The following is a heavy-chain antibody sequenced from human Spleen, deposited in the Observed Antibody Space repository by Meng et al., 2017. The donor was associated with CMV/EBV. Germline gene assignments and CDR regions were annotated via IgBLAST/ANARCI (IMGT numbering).Heavy chain of an antibody. CDR3: TTELGLA. J-gene: IGHJ5*02. D-gene: IGHD3-3*02. CDR2: IKSKSDGGTR. V-gene: IGHV3-15*01. Sequence: GESLKISCAASGFTFSSTWMSWVRQAPGKGLEWVGRIKSKSDGGTRDYAAPVKGRFTISRDDSENTLYLQMNSLKTEDTAVYYCTTELGLAWGQGTLVAVSS. CDR1: GFTFSSTW.